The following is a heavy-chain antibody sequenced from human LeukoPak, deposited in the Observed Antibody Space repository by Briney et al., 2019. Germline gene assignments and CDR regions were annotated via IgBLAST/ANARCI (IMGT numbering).Heavy chain of an antibody. D-gene: IGHD3-10*01. CDR3: ARQGRGANTGRDFGY. J-gene: IGHJ4*02. CDR2: IYPGDSNT. CDR1: GYSFTSYW. V-gene: IGHV5-51*01. Sequence: GESLKISCKGSGYSFTSYWIGWVRQMPGKGLEWMGIIYPGDSNTIYSPSFQGQVTFSGDKSINTAYLQWSSLKASDTAMYYCARQGRGANTGRDFGYWGQGTLVTVSS.